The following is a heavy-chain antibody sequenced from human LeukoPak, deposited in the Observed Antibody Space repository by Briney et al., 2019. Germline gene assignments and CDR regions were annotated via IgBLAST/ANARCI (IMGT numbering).Heavy chain of an antibody. J-gene: IGHJ3*02. D-gene: IGHD2-2*01. CDR1: GFTFDDYA. CDR3: AREVGYCSSTSCQDAFDI. CDR2: ISWNSGSI. V-gene: IGHV3-9*01. Sequence: PGGSLRLSCAASGFTFDDYAMHWVRQAPGKGLEWVSGISWNSGSIGYADSVKGRFTISRDNSKNTLYLQMNSLRAEDTAVYYCAREVGYCSSTSCQDAFDIWGQGTMVTVSS.